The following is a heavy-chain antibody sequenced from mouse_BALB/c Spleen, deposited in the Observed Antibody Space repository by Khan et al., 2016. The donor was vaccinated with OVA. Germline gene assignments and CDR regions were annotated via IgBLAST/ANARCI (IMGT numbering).Heavy chain of an antibody. D-gene: IGHD2-14*01. Sequence: EVQLQESGPSLVKPSQTLSLTCSVTGDSITTGYWNWIRKFPGNKLEYMGYIIYTGYTYYNPSLKSRISITRHTSNNQYYLQLNSVTDEYTATYYCARATYRYAFVYWGQGTLVTVSA. CDR3: ARATYRYAFVY. V-gene: IGHV3-8*02. CDR1: GDSITTGY. J-gene: IGHJ3*01. CDR2: IIYTGYT.